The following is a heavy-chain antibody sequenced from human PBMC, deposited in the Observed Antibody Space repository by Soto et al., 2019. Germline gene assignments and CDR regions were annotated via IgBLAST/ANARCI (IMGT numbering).Heavy chain of an antibody. V-gene: IGHV3-74*01. D-gene: IGHD1-26*01. CDR2: INIDGTTT. Sequence: EVQLVESGGGLVQPGGSLRLSCAASGFAFSTKWMHWVRQGPGKGLVWVSRINIDGTTTNYADSVKGRFTISRDNAKNMLYLQMDSLRAEDPAVYYCARIPYSDTDPCPWGQGTLGTVSS. J-gene: IGHJ5*02. CDR1: GFAFSTKW. CDR3: ARIPYSDTDPCP.